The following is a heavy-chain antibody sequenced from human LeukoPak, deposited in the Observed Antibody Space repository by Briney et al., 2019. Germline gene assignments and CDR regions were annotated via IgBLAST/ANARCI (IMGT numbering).Heavy chain of an antibody. CDR2: ISYNGRT. Sequence: SETLSLTCTVSGGSISSTSFYWGWIRQPPGKGLEWIGSISYNGRTYYDPSLKSRVTISVDTSKNQFSLKLSSVTAADTAVYYCARDSRAVAATRWFDPWGQGTLVTVSS. J-gene: IGHJ5*02. D-gene: IGHD6-19*01. CDR3: ARDSRAVAATRWFDP. V-gene: IGHV4-39*07. CDR1: GGSISSTSFY.